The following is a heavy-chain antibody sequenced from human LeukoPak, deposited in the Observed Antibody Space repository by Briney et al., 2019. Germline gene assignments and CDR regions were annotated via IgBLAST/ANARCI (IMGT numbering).Heavy chain of an antibody. V-gene: IGHV3-21*01. J-gene: IGHJ4*02. CDR3: ARGLVRGVIITHFDY. Sequence: PGGSLRLSCAASGFTFSTFSMNWVRQAPGKGLEWVSSITYSSSYIYYADSVKGRFTISRDNAKNSLYLQMNSLRAEDTAVYYCARGLVRGVIITHFDYWGQGTLVTVSS. CDR1: GFTFSTFS. CDR2: ITYSSSYI. D-gene: IGHD3-10*01.